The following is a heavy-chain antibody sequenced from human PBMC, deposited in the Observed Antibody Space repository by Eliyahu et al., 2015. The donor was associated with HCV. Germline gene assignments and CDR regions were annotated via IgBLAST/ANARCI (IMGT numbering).Heavy chain of an antibody. CDR3: ARLRGSGESSWPFDY. V-gene: IGHV4-59*08. CDR2: IYYSGST. Sequence: QVQLQESGPGLVKPSETLSLTCXVSGGXISSYYWSWIRQPPGXGLEWIGYIYYSGSTDYNPSLKTRVTISVDTSKNQFSLNLSSVTAADTAVYYCARLRGSGESSWPFDYWGQGTLVTVSS. CDR1: GGXISSYY. D-gene: IGHD6-13*01. J-gene: IGHJ4*02.